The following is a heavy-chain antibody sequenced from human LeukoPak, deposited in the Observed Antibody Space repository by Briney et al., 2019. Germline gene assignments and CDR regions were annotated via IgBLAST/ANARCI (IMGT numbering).Heavy chain of an antibody. V-gene: IGHV4-4*02. Sequence: SGTLSLTCAVSGGSISSSTWWSWVRLPPGKGLEWIGYIHYSGSSNNNPSLKSRVTISVDTSKNQFSLRLSSVTAADTAVYYCAREGAVAGFDYWGQGTLVTVSS. CDR3: AREGAVAGFDY. J-gene: IGHJ4*02. D-gene: IGHD6-19*01. CDR1: GGSISSSTW. CDR2: IHYSGSS.